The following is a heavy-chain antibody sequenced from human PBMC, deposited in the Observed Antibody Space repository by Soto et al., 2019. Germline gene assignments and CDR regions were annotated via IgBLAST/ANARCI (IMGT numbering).Heavy chain of an antibody. D-gene: IGHD6-13*01. CDR3: AREAAAGYFNWFDP. CDR1: GFTFSSYS. J-gene: IGHJ5*02. Sequence: EVQLVESGGGLVQPGGSLSLSCAASGFTFSSYSMNWVRQAPGKGLGGVSYISSSSSTIYYADSVKGRFTISRDNAKNSLYLQMNSLGDEDTAVYYCAREAAAGYFNWFDPWGQGTLVTVSS. CDR2: ISSSSSTI. V-gene: IGHV3-48*02.